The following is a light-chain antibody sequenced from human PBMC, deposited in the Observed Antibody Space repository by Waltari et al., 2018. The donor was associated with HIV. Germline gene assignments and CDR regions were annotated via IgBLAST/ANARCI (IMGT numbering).Light chain of an antibody. CDR1: SSNIGAGYD. CDR3: QSYDRSLSNWV. J-gene: IGLJ3*02. V-gene: IGLV1-40*01. CDR2: GNS. Sequence: QSVLTQPPSVSGAPGQRVTISCTGSSSNIGAGYDVHWYPQLPGTAPRLIICGNSDRPSAFPDEFSGSKSGTSASLSIAGLQPDDETDDYCQSYDRSLSNWVFGGGTKLTVL.